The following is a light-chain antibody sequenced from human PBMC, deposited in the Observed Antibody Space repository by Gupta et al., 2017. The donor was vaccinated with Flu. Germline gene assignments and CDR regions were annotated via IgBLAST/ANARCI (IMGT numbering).Light chain of an antibody. CDR3: QAWDSSTRNYV. CDR2: QDS. Sequence: GDNLGEKYVCGYQQKPGQSPVVVLYQDSKRPSGIPERFSGSNSGNTATLTISGTQAIDEADYYCQAWDSSTRNYVFGTGTKVTVL. V-gene: IGLV3-1*01. CDR1: NLGEKY. J-gene: IGLJ1*01.